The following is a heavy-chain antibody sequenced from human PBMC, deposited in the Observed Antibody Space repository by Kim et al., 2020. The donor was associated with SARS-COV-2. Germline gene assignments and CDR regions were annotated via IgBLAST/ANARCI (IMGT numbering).Heavy chain of an antibody. V-gene: IGHV3-21*01. D-gene: IGHD3-16*02. CDR3: ARDGTLRLGELSLTYYYYGMDV. CDR2: ISSSSSYI. Sequence: GGSLRLSCAASGFTFSFYSMNWVRQAPGKGLEWVSSISSSSSYIYYADSVKGRFTISRDNANNSLYLQMNSLRAEDTAVYYCARDGTLRLGELSLTYYYYGMDVWGQGTTVTVSS. CDR1: GFTFSFYS. J-gene: IGHJ6*02.